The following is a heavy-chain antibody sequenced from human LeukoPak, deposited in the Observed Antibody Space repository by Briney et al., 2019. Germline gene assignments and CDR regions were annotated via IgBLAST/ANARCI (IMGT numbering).Heavy chain of an antibody. V-gene: IGHV3-23*01. CDR1: GFTFSSYA. Sequence: GGSLRLSCAASGFTFSSYAMSWVRQAPGKGLEWVSAISGSGGSTYYADSVKGRFTISRDNSKNTLYLQMNSLSAEDTAVYYCAFSYGSGSYCRFWGQGTLVTVSS. J-gene: IGHJ4*02. D-gene: IGHD3-10*01. CDR2: ISGSGGST. CDR3: AFSYGSGSYCRF.